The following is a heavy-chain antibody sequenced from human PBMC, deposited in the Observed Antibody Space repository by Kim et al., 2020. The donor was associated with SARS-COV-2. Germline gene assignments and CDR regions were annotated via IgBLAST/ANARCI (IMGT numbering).Heavy chain of an antibody. D-gene: IGHD2-21*02. CDR3: TSDLGDYCAGDCYSRV. J-gene: IGHJ6*02. Sequence: PVKGRFTISRDESKNTLYLQMKCLKTEDTAVYYCTSDLGDYCAGDCYSRVWGQGTTVTVSS. V-gene: IGHV3-15*01.